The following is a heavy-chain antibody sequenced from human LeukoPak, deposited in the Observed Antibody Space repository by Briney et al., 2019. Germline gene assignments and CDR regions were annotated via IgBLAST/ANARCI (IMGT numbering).Heavy chain of an antibody. J-gene: IGHJ3*02. D-gene: IGHD2-2*01. CDR2: IWYDGSNK. V-gene: IGHV3-33*01. CDR1: GFTFSSYG. CDR3: AREGNGVVVPAAPDAFDI. Sequence: GRSLRLSCAASGFTFSSYGMHWVRQAPGKGLEWVAVIWYDGSNKYYADSAKGRFTISRDNSKNTLYLQMNSLRAEDTAVYYCAREGNGVVVPAAPDAFDIWGQGTMVTVSS.